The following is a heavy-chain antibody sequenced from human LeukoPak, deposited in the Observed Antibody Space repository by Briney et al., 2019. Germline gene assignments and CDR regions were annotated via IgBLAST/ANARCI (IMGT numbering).Heavy chain of an antibody. J-gene: IGHJ4*02. Sequence: PSETLSLTCAVYGGSFSGHYWSWIRRPPGKGLEWIGEINHSGSTNYNPSLKSRVTISVDTSKNQFSLKLSSVTAADTAVYYCARGRYGSGSFYYWGQGTLVTVSS. V-gene: IGHV4-34*01. D-gene: IGHD3-10*01. CDR2: INHSGST. CDR3: ARGRYGSGSFYY. CDR1: GGSFSGHY.